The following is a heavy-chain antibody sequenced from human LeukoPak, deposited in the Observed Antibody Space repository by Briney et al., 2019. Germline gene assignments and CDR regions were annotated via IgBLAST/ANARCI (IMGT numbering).Heavy chain of an antibody. Sequence: ASVKVSCKASGYTLTAYFIHWVRQAPGQGLEWMGRINPNDGGTDYAQKFQGRVTITWNTSIRTAYLELTSLRSDDTAVYHCARTYSGWSPFDYWGQGTLVTVSS. CDR2: INPNDGGT. CDR3: ARTYSGWSPFDY. J-gene: IGHJ4*02. V-gene: IGHV1-2*06. D-gene: IGHD6-19*01. CDR1: GYTLTAYF.